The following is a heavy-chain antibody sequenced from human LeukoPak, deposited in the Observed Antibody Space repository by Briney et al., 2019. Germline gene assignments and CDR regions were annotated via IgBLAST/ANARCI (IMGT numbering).Heavy chain of an antibody. CDR3: ARDLFPGDDAFDI. D-gene: IGHD1-1*01. V-gene: IGHV3-74*01. Sequence: TGGSLRLSCVASGFTFSSYWMHWVRQDPRKGLVWVSRINGDGRNINYADSVRGRFTISRDNAKNTLYLQMNSLRAEDTAVYYCARDLFPGDDAFDIWGQGTMVTVSS. J-gene: IGHJ3*02. CDR1: GFTFSSYW. CDR2: INGDGRNI.